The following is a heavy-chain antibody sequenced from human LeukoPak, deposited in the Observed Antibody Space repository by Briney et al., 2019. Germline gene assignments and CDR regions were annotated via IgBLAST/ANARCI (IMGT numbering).Heavy chain of an antibody. CDR3: ARTGDSSGYYYESGYYLDY. D-gene: IGHD3-22*01. Sequence: GGSLRLSCAASGFTFSSYGMHWVRQAPGKGLEWVAVIWYDGSNKYYADSVKGRFTISRDNSKKTLYLQMNSLRAEDTAVYYCARTGDSSGYYYESGYYLDYWGQGTLVTVSS. CDR2: IWYDGSNK. CDR1: GFTFSSYG. J-gene: IGHJ4*02. V-gene: IGHV3-33*01.